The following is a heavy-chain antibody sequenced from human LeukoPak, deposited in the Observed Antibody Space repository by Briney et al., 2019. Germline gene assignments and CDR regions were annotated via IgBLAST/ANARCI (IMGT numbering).Heavy chain of an antibody. Sequence: SETLSLTCTVSGYSISSGDYYWSWIRQPPGKGLEWIGYIYYSGSTYYNPSLKSRVTISVDTSKNQFSLKLSSVTAADTAVYYCARGDYGDYSPDWGQGTMVTVSS. CDR1: GYSISSGDYY. D-gene: IGHD4-17*01. V-gene: IGHV4-30-4*01. CDR2: IYYSGST. J-gene: IGHJ3*01. CDR3: ARGDYGDYSPD.